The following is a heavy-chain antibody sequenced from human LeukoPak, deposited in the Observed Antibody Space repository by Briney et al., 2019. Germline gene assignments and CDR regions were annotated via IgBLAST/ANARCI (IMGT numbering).Heavy chain of an antibody. D-gene: IGHD3-9*01. J-gene: IGHJ5*02. CDR3: ARDRFDLLTGYPNWFDP. V-gene: IGHV3-7*01. CDR2: IKQDGSEK. Sequence: GRSLRLSCAASGFTFSSYTMHWVRQAPGKGLEWVANIKQDGSEKYYVDSVKGRFTISRDNAKNSLYLQMNSLRAEDTAVYYCARDRFDLLTGYPNWFDPWGQGTLVTVSS. CDR1: GFTFSSYT.